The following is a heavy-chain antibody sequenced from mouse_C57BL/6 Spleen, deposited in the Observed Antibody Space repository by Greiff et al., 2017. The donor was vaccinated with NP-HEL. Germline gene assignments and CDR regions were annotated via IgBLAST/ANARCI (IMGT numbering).Heavy chain of an antibody. Sequence: QVQLQQPGAELVMPGASVKLSCKASGYTFTSYWMHWVKQRPGQGLEWIGEIDPSDSYTNYNQKFKGKSTLTVDKSSSTAYMQLSSLTSEDSAVYYCARRGYSKRGYFDVWGTGTTVTVSS. CDR3: ARRGYSKRGYFDV. V-gene: IGHV1-69*01. J-gene: IGHJ1*03. CDR1: GYTFTSYW. D-gene: IGHD2-5*01. CDR2: IDPSDSYT.